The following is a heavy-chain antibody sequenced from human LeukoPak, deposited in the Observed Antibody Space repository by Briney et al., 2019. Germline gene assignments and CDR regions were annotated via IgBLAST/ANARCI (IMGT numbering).Heavy chain of an antibody. V-gene: IGHV1-2*02. CDR2: INPNSGVT. Sequence: ASVKVSCKASGCTFTAYYIHWVRQAPGQGLEWTGWINPNSGVTNSAQKFQGRVSVTRATSITTAYMELSRLTSDDTAVYYCATSTVADSDAFDIWGQGTMVTVSS. J-gene: IGHJ3*02. D-gene: IGHD4-17*01. CDR3: ATSTVADSDAFDI. CDR1: GCTFTAYY.